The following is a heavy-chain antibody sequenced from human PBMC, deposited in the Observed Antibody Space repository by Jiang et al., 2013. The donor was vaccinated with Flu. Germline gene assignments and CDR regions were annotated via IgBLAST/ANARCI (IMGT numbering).Heavy chain of an antibody. Sequence: KPTQTLTLTCTFSGFSLSTSGVGVGWIRQPPGKALEWLALIYWNDDKRYSPSLKRRLTITKDTSKNQVVLTMSNMDPVDTATYYCAHGITAAGPISFDYWGQGTLVTVSS. D-gene: IGHD6-13*01. V-gene: IGHV2-5*01. CDR1: GFSLSTSGVG. J-gene: IGHJ4*02. CDR3: AHGITAAGPISFDY. CDR2: IYWNDDK.